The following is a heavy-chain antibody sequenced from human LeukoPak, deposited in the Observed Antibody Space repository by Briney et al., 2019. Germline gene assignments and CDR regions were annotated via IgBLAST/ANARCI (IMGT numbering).Heavy chain of an antibody. J-gene: IGHJ4*02. Sequence: ASVKVSCKASGYTFTSYYMHWVRQAPGQGLEWMGIINPSGGSTSYAQNFQGRVTMTRDTSTSTVYMELSSLRSEDTAVYYCARDAALVGATSPHDYWGQGTLGTVSS. CDR1: GYTFTSYY. CDR2: INPSGGST. CDR3: ARDAALVGATSPHDY. V-gene: IGHV1-46*01. D-gene: IGHD1-26*01.